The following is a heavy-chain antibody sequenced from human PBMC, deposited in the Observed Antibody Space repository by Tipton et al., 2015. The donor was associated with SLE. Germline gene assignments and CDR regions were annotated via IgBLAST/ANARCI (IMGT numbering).Heavy chain of an antibody. Sequence: TLSLTCIVSGDSISSSSYYWGWIRQPPGKGLEWVGTVYYTGNTFYNPSLKSRVTISVDTSKNQFSLNLSSVTAADTAVYYCARYADDYGDNAHALDIWGQGTMVTVSS. CDR1: GDSISSSSYY. CDR3: ARYADDYGDNAHALDI. CDR2: VYYTGNT. J-gene: IGHJ3*02. D-gene: IGHD4-17*01. V-gene: IGHV4-39*07.